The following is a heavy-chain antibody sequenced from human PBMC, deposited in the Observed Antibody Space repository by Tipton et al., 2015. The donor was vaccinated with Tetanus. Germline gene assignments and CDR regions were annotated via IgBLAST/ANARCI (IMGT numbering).Heavy chain of an antibody. CDR3: ASGSTLDF. V-gene: IGHV3-21*01. D-gene: IGHD6-25*01. Sequence: GSLRLSCAVSGFMFGNYRMNWVRQAPGKGLEWVASISSTSRYIYYADSVEGRFTISRDNTKSSLYLQMNSLRAGDTAVYYCASGSTLDFWGQGTLVTVSS. CDR2: ISSTSRYI. J-gene: IGHJ4*02. CDR1: GFMFGNYR.